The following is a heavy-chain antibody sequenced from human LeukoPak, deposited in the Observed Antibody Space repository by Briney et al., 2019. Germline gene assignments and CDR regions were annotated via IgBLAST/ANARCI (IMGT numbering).Heavy chain of an antibody. J-gene: IGHJ4*02. D-gene: IGHD3-10*01. CDR2: INPNSGGT. CDR1: GYIFTGYY. V-gene: IGHV1-2*06. Sequence: ASVKVSCKASGYIFTGYYMHWVRQAPGQGLEWMGRINPNSGGTNYAQKFQGRVTMTRDTSISTAYMELSRLRSDDTAVYYCARESSVLWFGTRAGFDYWGQGTLVTVSS. CDR3: ARESSVLWFGTRAGFDY.